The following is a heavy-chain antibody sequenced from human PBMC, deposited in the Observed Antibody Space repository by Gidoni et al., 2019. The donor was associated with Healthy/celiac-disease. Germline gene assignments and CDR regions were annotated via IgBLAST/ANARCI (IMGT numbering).Heavy chain of an antibody. CDR2: ISGSGGST. CDR1: GFTFSSYA. CDR3: AKLGEQLVRTGAFDI. J-gene: IGHJ3*02. Sequence: EVQLLESGGGLVQPGGSLRLSCAASGFTFSSYAMSWVRQATGKGLGWVSAISGSGGSTYYADSVKGRFTISRDNSKNTLYLQMNSLRAEDTAVYYCAKLGEQLVRTGAFDIWGQGTMVTVSS. D-gene: IGHD6-6*01. V-gene: IGHV3-23*01.